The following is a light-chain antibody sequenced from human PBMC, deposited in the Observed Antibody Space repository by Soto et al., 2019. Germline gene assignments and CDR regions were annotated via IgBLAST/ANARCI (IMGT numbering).Light chain of an antibody. Sequence: EIVMTQSPATLSVSPGERATLSCRASQGVSSNLAWYQQKPGQAPRLLIYGASTRATGIPARFSGSGSGTELTLTISSLQSEDFAVYYCQQYNNWPGTFGQGTKVEIK. CDR3: QQYNNWPGT. J-gene: IGKJ1*01. CDR2: GAS. V-gene: IGKV3-15*01. CDR1: QGVSSN.